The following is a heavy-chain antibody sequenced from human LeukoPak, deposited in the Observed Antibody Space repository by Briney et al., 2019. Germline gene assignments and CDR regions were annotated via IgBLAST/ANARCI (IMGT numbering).Heavy chain of an antibody. J-gene: IGHJ6*03. V-gene: IGHV1-2*02. CDR3: ARDAKAYYYYYMDV. D-gene: IGHD4/OR15-4a*01. CDR1: GYTFTGYY. CDR2: INPNSGGT. Sequence: ASVKVSCKASGYTFTGYYIHWVRQAPGQGLEWMGWINPNSGGTNYAQKFQGRVTMTRDTSISTAYMELSRLRSDDTAVYYCARDAKAYYYYYMDVWGKGTTVTVSS.